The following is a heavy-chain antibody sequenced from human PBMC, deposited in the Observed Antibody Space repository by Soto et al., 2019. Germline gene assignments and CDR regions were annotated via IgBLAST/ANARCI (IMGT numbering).Heavy chain of an antibody. D-gene: IGHD3-16*01. Sequence: GESLKISCKGSGYSFTRSCIGWVRQMPGKGLELMGIIYPADSDTRYSPSFQGQVTISVDKSISTAYLQWSSLKASDTAVYYWGGSEATITDWFDPWGQGTLVTVSS. J-gene: IGHJ5*02. V-gene: IGHV5-51*01. CDR1: GYSFTRSC. CDR2: IYPADSDT. CDR3: GGSEATITDWFDP.